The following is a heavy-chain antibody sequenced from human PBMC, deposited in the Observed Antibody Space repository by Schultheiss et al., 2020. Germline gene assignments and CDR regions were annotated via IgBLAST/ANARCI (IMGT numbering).Heavy chain of an antibody. D-gene: IGHD2-2*02. CDR2: IYHSGST. Sequence: SETLSLTCTVSGGSISSYYWSWIRQPPGKGLEWIGSIYHSGSTYYNPSLKSRVTISVDRSKNQFSLKLSSVTAADTAVYYCARGIRYCSSTSCYTTYYYYGMDVWGQGTTVTVSS. V-gene: IGHV4-38-2*02. CDR3: ARGIRYCSSTSCYTTYYYYGMDV. CDR1: GGSISSYY. J-gene: IGHJ6*02.